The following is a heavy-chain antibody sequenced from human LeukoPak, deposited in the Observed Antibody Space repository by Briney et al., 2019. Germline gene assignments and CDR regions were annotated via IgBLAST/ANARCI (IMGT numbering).Heavy chain of an antibody. J-gene: IGHJ4*02. CDR1: GGTFSSYA. V-gene: IGHV1-69*05. CDR2: IIPIFGTA. D-gene: IGHD4-17*01. Sequence: GASVKVSCKASGGTFSSYAISWVRQAPGQGLEWMGGIIPIFGTANYAQKFQGRVTITTDESTRTAYMELSSLISEDTGEYYCSRGTGGDSDYWGQGTLVTVSS. CDR3: SRGTGGDSDY.